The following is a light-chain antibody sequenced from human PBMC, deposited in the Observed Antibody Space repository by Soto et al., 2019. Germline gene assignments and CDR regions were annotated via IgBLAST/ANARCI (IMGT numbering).Light chain of an antibody. CDR3: SSYTTTTRL. J-gene: IGLJ3*02. Sequence: QSVLTQPASVSGSPGQSITISCTGTSSDIGSNNYVSWFQQRPGKAPTLIIYEVSNRPSGVSTHFSGSKSGNTASLTISGLLPEDEGEYYCSSYTTTTRLFGGGTKLTVL. CDR2: EVS. V-gene: IGLV2-14*01. CDR1: SSDIGSNNY.